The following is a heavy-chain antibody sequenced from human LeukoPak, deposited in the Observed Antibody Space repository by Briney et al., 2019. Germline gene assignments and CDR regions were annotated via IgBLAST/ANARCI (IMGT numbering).Heavy chain of an antibody. D-gene: IGHD3-22*01. CDR1: GYTLTELS. J-gene: IGHJ4*02. Sequence: EASVKVSCKVSGYTLTELSMHWVRQAPGKGLEWMGGFDPEDGETIYAQKFQGRVTMTKDTSTDTAYMELSSLRSEDTAVYYCATASGGRNSSGYYPNILDYWGQGTLVTVSS. V-gene: IGHV1-24*01. CDR2: FDPEDGET. CDR3: ATASGGRNSSGYYPNILDY.